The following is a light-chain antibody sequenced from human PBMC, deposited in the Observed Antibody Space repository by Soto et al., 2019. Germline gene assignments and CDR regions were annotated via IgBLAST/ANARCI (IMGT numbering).Light chain of an antibody. Sequence: QSVLTQPASVSGSPGQSITISCSGTSSDFGGYDFVSWYQQHPGNAPKLLLHDVANRPSGVSNRFSGSKSGTTASLTISGFQAEDEAEYFCSSYTSSSTVYVFGAGTKVTVL. CDR3: SSYTSSSTVYV. J-gene: IGLJ1*01. V-gene: IGLV2-14*03. CDR1: SSDFGGYDF. CDR2: DVA.